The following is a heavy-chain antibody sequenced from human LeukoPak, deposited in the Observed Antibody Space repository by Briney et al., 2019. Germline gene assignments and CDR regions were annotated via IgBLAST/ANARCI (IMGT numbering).Heavy chain of an antibody. CDR3: AREGSIAAAGTAYYFDY. J-gene: IGHJ4*02. V-gene: IGHV3-53*01. D-gene: IGHD6-13*01. Sequence: GGSLRLSCAASGFTVSSNYMSWVRQAPGKGLEWVSVIYSGGSTYYADSVKGRFTISGDNSKNTLYLQMNSLRAEDTAVYYCAREGSIAAAGTAYYFDYWGQGTLVTVSS. CDR2: IYSGGST. CDR1: GFTVSSNY.